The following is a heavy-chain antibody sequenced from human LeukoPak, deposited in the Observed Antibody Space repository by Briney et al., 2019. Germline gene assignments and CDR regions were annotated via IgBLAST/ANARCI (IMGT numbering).Heavy chain of an antibody. CDR2: INHSGST. J-gene: IGHJ6*03. CDR3: ARGRGYCSGGSCWGYYYYYYMDV. Sequence: SETLSLTCAVYGGSFSGYYWSWIRQPPGKGLEWIGEINHSGSTNYNPSLKSRVTISVDTSKNQFSLKLSSVTAADTAVYYCARGRGYCSGGSCWGYYYYYYMDVWGKGTTVTVSS. CDR1: GGSFSGYY. D-gene: IGHD2-15*01. V-gene: IGHV4-34*01.